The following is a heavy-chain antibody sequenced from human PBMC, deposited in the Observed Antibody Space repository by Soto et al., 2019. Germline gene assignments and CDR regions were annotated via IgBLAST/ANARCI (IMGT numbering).Heavy chain of an antibody. J-gene: IGHJ6*02. Sequence: QVQLVESGGGVVQPGRSLRLSCAASGFTFSSYGMHWVRQAPGKGLEWVAVIWYDGSNKYHADSVKGRFTISRDNSKKTLYLQMNSLRAQDPTVYYCARARCSSTSCYALDYYYYGMDVWGQGTTVTVSS. V-gene: IGHV3-33*01. CDR1: GFTFSSYG. CDR2: IWYDGSNK. D-gene: IGHD2-2*01. CDR3: ARARCSSTSCYALDYYYYGMDV.